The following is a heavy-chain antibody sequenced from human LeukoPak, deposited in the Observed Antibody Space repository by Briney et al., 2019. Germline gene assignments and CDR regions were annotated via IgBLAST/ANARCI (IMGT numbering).Heavy chain of an antibody. CDR2: IYSGGST. Sequence: GGSLRLSCAASGFTVSSNYMSWVRQAPGKGLEWVSVIYSGGSTYYADSVKGRFTISRDNSKNTLYLQMNSLRAEDTAVYYCARVGLGYSSRWGLNWFDPWGQGTLVTVSS. CDR1: GFTVSSNY. J-gene: IGHJ5*02. V-gene: IGHV3-66*02. CDR3: ARVGLGYSSRWGLNWFDP. D-gene: IGHD6-13*01.